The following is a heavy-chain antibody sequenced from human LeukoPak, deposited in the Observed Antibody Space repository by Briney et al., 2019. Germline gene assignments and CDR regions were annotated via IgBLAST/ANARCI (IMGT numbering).Heavy chain of an antibody. CDR2: ISSSSSYI. J-gene: IGHJ4*02. D-gene: IGHD1-26*01. CDR3: ARGEVGATPSFDY. CDR1: GFTFSYYS. V-gene: IGHV3-21*01. Sequence: GSLRLSCSASGFTFSYYSMNWVRQAPGKGLEWVSSISSSSSYIYYADSVKGRFTISRDNAKNSLYLQMNSLRAEDTAVYYCARGEVGATPSFDYWGQGTLVTVSS.